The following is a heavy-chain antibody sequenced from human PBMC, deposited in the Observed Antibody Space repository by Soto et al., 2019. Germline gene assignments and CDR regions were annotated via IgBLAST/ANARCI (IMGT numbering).Heavy chain of an antibody. V-gene: IGHV3-33*01. CDR3: ARDCAGYGSGWYQRGGFDY. J-gene: IGHJ4*02. Sequence: QVQLVESGGGVVQPGRSLRLSCAASGFTFSSYGMHWVRQAPGKGLEWVAVIWYDGSNKYYADSVKGRFTTSRDNSKNTRYLQMNSLRAEDTAVYYCARDCAGYGSGWYQRGGFDYWGQGTLVTVSS. CDR1: GFTFSSYG. D-gene: IGHD6-19*01. CDR2: IWYDGSNK.